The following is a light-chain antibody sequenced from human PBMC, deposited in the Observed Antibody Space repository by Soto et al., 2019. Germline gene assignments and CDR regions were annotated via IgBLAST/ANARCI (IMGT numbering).Light chain of an antibody. CDR3: LSYTSSYTVV. V-gene: IGLV2-14*01. J-gene: IGLJ2*01. Sequence: QSVLTQPASVSGSPGQSITISCTGSSSDVGTQNYVSWYQQNPDKAPKLMIYEVSDRPSGVSNRFSGSKSGNTASLTISGVQAEDEADYYCLSYTSSYTVVFGGGTKLTVL. CDR2: EVS. CDR1: SSDVGTQNY.